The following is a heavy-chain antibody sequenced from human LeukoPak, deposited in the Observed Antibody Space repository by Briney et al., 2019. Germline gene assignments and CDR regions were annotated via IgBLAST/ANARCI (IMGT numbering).Heavy chain of an antibody. D-gene: IGHD3-22*01. CDR2: INPNSGGT. Sequence: ASVKVSCKASGYTFTGYYMHWVRQAPGQGLEWMGWINPNSGGTNYAQKFQGRVIMTRDTSISTAYMELSRLRSDDTAVYYCARAQMPMIVVVITDLSFDYWGQGTLVTVSS. CDR3: ARAQMPMIVVVITDLSFDY. V-gene: IGHV1-2*02. J-gene: IGHJ4*02. CDR1: GYTFTGYY.